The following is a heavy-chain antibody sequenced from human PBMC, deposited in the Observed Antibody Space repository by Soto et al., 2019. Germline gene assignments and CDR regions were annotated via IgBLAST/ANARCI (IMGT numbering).Heavy chain of an antibody. Sequence: QVQLVQSGAEVKKPGSSVKVSCKASGGTFSSYAISWVRQAPGQGLEWMGGIIPIFGTANYAQKFQGRVPITADESTSTAYMELSSLRSEDTAVYYCARSSGYSYGYVPYYYGMDVWGQGTTVTVSS. CDR1: GGTFSSYA. J-gene: IGHJ6*02. V-gene: IGHV1-69*01. D-gene: IGHD5-18*01. CDR2: IIPIFGTA. CDR3: ARSSGYSYGYVPYYYGMDV.